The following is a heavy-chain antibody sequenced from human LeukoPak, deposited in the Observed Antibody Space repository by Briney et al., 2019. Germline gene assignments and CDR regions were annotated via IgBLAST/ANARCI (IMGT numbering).Heavy chain of an antibody. Sequence: GESLKISCQGSGYSFTSYWIAWVRQMPGKGLEWTGIIYPGDSDTRYSPSFQGQVTFSADKSISTAYLQWRSLKAPDTAMYYCARPYCSSGTCYSEAFDYWGQGTLVTVSS. J-gene: IGHJ4*02. CDR1: GYSFTSYW. D-gene: IGHD2-15*01. CDR3: ARPYCSSGTCYSEAFDY. V-gene: IGHV5-51*01. CDR2: IYPGDSDT.